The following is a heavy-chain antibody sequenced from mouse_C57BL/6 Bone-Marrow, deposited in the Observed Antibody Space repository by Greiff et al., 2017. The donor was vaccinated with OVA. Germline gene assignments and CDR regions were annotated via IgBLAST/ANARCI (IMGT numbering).Heavy chain of an antibody. CDR1: GFNIKDYY. CDR2: IDPEDGET. V-gene: IGHV14-2*01. D-gene: IGHD1-1*01. CDR3: AFITTVVAAESAMDY. J-gene: IGHJ4*01. Sequence: VQLQQSGAELVKPGASVKLSCTASGFNIKDYYMHWVKQRTEQGLEWIGRIDPEDGETKSAPKFPGKATITADTSSNTAFLQLSSLTSEDTAVYYCAFITTVVAAESAMDYWGQGTSVTVSS.